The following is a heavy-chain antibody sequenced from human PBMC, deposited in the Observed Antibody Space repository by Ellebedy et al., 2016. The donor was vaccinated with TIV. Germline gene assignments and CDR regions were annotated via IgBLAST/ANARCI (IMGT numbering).Heavy chain of an antibody. J-gene: IGHJ4*02. Sequence: GESLKISCSASEFTFSNHWMNWVRQAPGKGLECVASIKKDGSGQYYVDSVKGRFTISSDNAKNSLYLEMNSLTVEDTAVYYCARGPNYGARSDYFDFWGQGTLATVSS. V-gene: IGHV3-7*03. D-gene: IGHD4/OR15-4a*01. CDR1: EFTFSNHW. CDR3: ARGPNYGARSDYFDF. CDR2: IKKDGSGQ.